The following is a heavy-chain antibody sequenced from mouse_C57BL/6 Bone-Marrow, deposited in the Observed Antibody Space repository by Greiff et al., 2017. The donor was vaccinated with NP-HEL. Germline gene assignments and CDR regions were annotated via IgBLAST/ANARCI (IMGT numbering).Heavy chain of an antibody. CDR2: IWRGGST. J-gene: IGHJ3*01. Sequence: QVQLKQSGPGLVQPSQSLSITCTVSGFSFTSYGVHWVRQSPGKGLEWLGVIWRGGSTDYNAAFMSRLSITKDNSKSQVFFKMNSLQADDTAIYYCAKGDYYGSRWFADWGQGTLVTVSA. CDR3: AKGDYYGSRWFAD. CDR1: GFSFTSYG. D-gene: IGHD1-1*01. V-gene: IGHV2-5*01.